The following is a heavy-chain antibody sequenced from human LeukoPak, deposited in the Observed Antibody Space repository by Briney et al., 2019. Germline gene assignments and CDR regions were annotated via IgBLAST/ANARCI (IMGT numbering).Heavy chain of an antibody. V-gene: IGHV1-18*01. D-gene: IGHD6-13*01. CDR1: GYTFTSYG. CDR2: ISAYNGNT. CDR3: ARTSSTWYGGVGDY. J-gene: IGHJ4*02. Sequence: VASVKVSCKASGYTFTSYGISWGRQAPGQGLEWMGWISAYNGNTKNAQKFQGRVTMTTDTSTSTAYMELRSLRSDDTAVYYCARTSSTWYGGVGDYWGQGTLVTVSS.